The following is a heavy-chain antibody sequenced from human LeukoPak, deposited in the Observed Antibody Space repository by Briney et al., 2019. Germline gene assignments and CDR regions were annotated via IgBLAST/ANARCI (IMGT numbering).Heavy chain of an antibody. V-gene: IGHV3-15*01. Sequence: GGSLSLSCAPSGLTFSNAWVGCVRQAPGGGRGCVVRVKSETARGTRDSGGAGTRTLTISRDDSYNSLYLQMKSLTTEDTAVYYCPTDKDGDPLDYWGQGTLVTVSS. CDR1: GLTFSNAW. D-gene: IGHD4-17*01. CDR2: VKSETARGTR. CDR3: PTDKDGDPLDY. J-gene: IGHJ4*02.